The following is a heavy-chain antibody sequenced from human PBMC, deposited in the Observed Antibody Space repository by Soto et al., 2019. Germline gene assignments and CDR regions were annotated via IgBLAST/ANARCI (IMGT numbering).Heavy chain of an antibody. CDR3: AGTFFGGNPENDAFDF. J-gene: IGHJ3*01. D-gene: IGHD2-15*01. Sequence: GESLKISCKGSGYIFTSYWIGWVRQMPGKGLEWMGIIYPGDSETRYSPSFQGQVTISVDKSISTAYLQWSSLKASDTAMYYCAGTFFGGNPENDAFDFWGQGTMVTVSS. V-gene: IGHV5-51*01. CDR2: IYPGDSET. CDR1: GYIFTSYW.